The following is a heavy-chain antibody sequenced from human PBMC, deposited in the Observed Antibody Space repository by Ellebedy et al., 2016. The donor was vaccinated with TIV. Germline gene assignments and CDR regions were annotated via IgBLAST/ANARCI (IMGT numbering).Heavy chain of an antibody. J-gene: IGHJ4*02. CDR3: ARDRYDYGDEPFDY. D-gene: IGHD4-17*01. CDR2: ISSSSSYI. CDR1: GFTFSSYS. V-gene: IGHV3-21*01. Sequence: GESLKISXAASGFTFSSYSMNWVRQAPGKGLEWVSSISSSSSYIYYADSVKGRFTISRDNAKNSLYLQMNSLRAEDTAVYYCARDRYDYGDEPFDYWGQGTLVTVSS.